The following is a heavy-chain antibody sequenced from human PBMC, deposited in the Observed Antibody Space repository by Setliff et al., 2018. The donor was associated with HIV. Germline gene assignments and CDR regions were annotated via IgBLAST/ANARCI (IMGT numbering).Heavy chain of an antibody. J-gene: IGHJ4*02. CDR2: ISYDGSNK. V-gene: IGHV3-30*01. CDR1: GFTFSSYA. D-gene: IGHD6-6*01. Sequence: GGSLRLSCAASGFTFSSYAMHWVRQAPGKGLEWVAVISYDGSNKYYADSVKGRFTISRDNSKNTLYLQMNSLRAEDTAVYYCARYSSWVDYWGQGVLVTVSS. CDR3: ARYSSWVDY.